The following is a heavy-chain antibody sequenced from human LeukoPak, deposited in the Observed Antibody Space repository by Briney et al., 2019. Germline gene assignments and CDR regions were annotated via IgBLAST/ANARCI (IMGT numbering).Heavy chain of an antibody. J-gene: IGHJ4*02. CDR2: INPNSGGT. D-gene: IGHD2-15*01. CDR3: ARARRLDYSTPLTG. Sequence: GSSVKVSCKASGGTFSSYAISWVRQAPGQGLEWMGRINPNSGGTNYAQKFQGRVTMTRDTSISTAYMELSRLRSDDTAVYYCARARRLDYSTPLTGWGQGTLVTVSS. CDR1: GGTFSSYA. V-gene: IGHV1-2*06.